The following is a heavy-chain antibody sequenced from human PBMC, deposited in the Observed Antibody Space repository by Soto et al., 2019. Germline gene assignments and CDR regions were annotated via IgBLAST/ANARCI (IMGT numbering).Heavy chain of an antibody. Sequence: SETLSLTCTVSGGSISSGDYYWSWIRQPPGKGLEWIGYIYYSGSTYHNPSLKSRVTISVDTSKNQFSLKLSSVTAADTAVYYCARVGFYYYGMDVWGQGTTVTVSS. CDR3: ARVGFYYYGMDV. V-gene: IGHV4-30-4*01. J-gene: IGHJ6*02. CDR1: GGSISSGDYY. CDR2: IYYSGST.